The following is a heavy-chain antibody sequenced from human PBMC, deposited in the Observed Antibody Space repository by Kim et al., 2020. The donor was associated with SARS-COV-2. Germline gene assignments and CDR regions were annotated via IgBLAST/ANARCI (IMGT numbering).Heavy chain of an antibody. J-gene: IGHJ6*02. D-gene: IGHD3-10*01. Sequence: SETLSLTCTVSGGSISSSSYYWGWIRQPPGKGLEWIGSIYYSGSTYYNPSLKSRVTISVDTSKNQFSLKLSSVTAADTAVYYCARQTFGELSEQTYYYYGMDVGGQGTTVTV. CDR3: ARQTFGELSEQTYYYYGMDV. CDR1: GGSISSSSYY. CDR2: IYYSGST. V-gene: IGHV4-39*01.